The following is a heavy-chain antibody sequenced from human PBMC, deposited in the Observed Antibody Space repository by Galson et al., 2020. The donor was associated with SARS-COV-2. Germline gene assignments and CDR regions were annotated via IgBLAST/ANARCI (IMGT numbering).Heavy chain of an antibody. V-gene: IGHV3-30-3*01. D-gene: IGHD1-26*01. CDR2: ISYDGSNK. CDR3: ARPHGGNYYGYFDY. Sequence: GGSLRLSCAASGFTFSSYAMHWVRQAPGKGLEWVAVISYDGSNKYYADSVKGRFTISRDNSQNTLYLQMNSLRAEDTAVYYCARPHGGNYYGYFDYWGQGTLVTVSS. CDR1: GFTFSSYA. J-gene: IGHJ4*02.